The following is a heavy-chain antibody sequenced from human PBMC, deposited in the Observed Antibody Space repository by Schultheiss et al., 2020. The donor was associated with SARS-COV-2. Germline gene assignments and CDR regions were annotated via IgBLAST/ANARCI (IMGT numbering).Heavy chain of an antibody. CDR3: ARDRDCSGGSCYSGLGYYGMDV. Sequence: GESLKISCAASGFTFSSYGMHWVRQAPGKGLEWVAVISYDGSNKYYADSVKGRFTISRDNSKNTLYLQMNSLRAEDTAVYYCARDRDCSGGSCYSGLGYYGMDVWGQGTTVTVSS. V-gene: IGHV3-30*03. D-gene: IGHD2-15*01. CDR2: ISYDGSNK. J-gene: IGHJ6*02. CDR1: GFTFSSYG.